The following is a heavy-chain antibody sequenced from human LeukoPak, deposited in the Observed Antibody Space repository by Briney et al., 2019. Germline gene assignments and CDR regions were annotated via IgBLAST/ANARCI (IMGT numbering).Heavy chain of an antibody. CDR1: GFTFSTYW. V-gene: IGHV3-7*01. J-gene: IGHJ3*02. D-gene: IGHD2-2*01. Sequence: GRSLRLSCAASGFTFSTYWMTWVRQAPGKGLEWVANIKQDGSEKYFVDSVKGRFTISRDNANNSLYLQMNSLRAEDTAVYYCARHRRILGYCSSTSCRGGAFDIWGQGTMVTVSS. CDR2: IKQDGSEK. CDR3: ARHRRILGYCSSTSCRGGAFDI.